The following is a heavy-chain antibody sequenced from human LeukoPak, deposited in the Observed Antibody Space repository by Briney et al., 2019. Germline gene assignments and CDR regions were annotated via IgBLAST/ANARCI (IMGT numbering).Heavy chain of an antibody. CDR3: ARGPFDTMNDAFDI. Sequence: KSSETLPLTCTVSGGSISSYYWSWIRQHPGKGLEWIGYIYYSGSTNYNPSLKSRVTISVDTSKNQFSLKLSSVTAADTAVYYCARGPFDTMNDAFDIWGQGTMVTVSS. J-gene: IGHJ3*02. CDR2: IYYSGST. V-gene: IGHV4-59*01. D-gene: IGHD3-22*01. CDR1: GGSISSYY.